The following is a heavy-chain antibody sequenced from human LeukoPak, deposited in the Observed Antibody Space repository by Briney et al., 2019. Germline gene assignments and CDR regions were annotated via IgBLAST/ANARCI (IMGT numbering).Heavy chain of an antibody. CDR1: GGSISSSSYY. D-gene: IGHD3-9*01. Sequence: PSETPSLTCTVSGGSISSSSYYWGWIRQPPGKGLEWIGSIYYSGSTYYNPSLKSRVTISVDTSKNQFSLKLSSVTAADTAVYYCARHVEYDILTGYYTLANWFDPWGQGTLVTVSS. J-gene: IGHJ5*02. CDR2: IYYSGST. V-gene: IGHV4-39*01. CDR3: ARHVEYDILTGYYTLANWFDP.